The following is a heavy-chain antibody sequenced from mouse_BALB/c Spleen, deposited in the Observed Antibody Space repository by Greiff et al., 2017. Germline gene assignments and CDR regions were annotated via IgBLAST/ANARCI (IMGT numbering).Heavy chain of an antibody. Sequence: DVKLVESGGGLVKPGGSLKLSCAASGFTFSSYAMSWVRQSPEKRLEWVAEISSGGSYTYYPDTVTGRFTISRDNAKNTLYLEMSSLRSEDTAMCYTALRMISWFAYWGQGGLVSVSA. D-gene: IGHD2-3*01. J-gene: IGHJ3*01. V-gene: IGHV5-9-4*01. CDR1: GFTFSSYA. CDR2: ISSGGSYT. CDR3: ALRMISWFAY.